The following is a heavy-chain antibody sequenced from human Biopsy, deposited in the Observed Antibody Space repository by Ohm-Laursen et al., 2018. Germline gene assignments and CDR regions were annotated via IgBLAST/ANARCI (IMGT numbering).Heavy chain of an antibody. Sequence: TLSLTCSVSGASVKTSGYFWARIRPRPGQELEWIGYISYNERTHYNPSLTSRLAISFDTSNNRISLQLRSVSVADTAVYYCVREPKTGTAEAWYFDLWGRGSPVTVPS. CDR1: GASVKTSGYF. CDR3: VREPKTGTAEAWYFDL. V-gene: IGHV4-31*03. D-gene: IGHD3-9*01. J-gene: IGHJ2*01. CDR2: ISYNERT.